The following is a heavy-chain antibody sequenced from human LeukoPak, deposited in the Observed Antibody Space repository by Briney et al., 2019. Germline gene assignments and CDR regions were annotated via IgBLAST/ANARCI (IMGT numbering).Heavy chain of an antibody. CDR3: AKEGGVRLGELSLYPADY. Sequence: GGSLRLSCAASGFTFSGYAMSWVRQAPGKGLEWVSAISDSGGGTYYADSVKGRFTISRDNSKNTLYLQLNSLRAEDTAVYYCAKEGGVRLGELSLYPADYWGQGTLVTVSS. CDR2: ISDSGGGT. V-gene: IGHV3-23*01. D-gene: IGHD3-16*02. CDR1: GFTFSGYA. J-gene: IGHJ4*02.